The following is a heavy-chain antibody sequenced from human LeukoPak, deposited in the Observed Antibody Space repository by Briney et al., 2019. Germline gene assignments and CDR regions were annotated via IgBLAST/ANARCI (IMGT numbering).Heavy chain of an antibody. Sequence: VGSLRLSCAASGFTFSSYAMSWVRQAPGKGLEWVSAISGNGGSTYYADSVKGRFTISRDNSKNTLYLQMNSLRAEDTAVYYCATSRRGWGSYFRYHFDYWGQGTLVTVSS. CDR2: ISGNGGST. J-gene: IGHJ4*02. CDR1: GFTFSSYA. CDR3: ATSRRGWGSYFRYHFDY. D-gene: IGHD1-26*01. V-gene: IGHV3-23*01.